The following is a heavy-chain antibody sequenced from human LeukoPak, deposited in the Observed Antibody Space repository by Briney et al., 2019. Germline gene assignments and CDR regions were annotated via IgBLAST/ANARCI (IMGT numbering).Heavy chain of an antibody. Sequence: VGSLRLSCAASGFTFSSYGMHWVRQAPGKGLEWVAFIRYDGSNKYYADSVKGRFTISRDNSKNTLYLQMNSLRAEDTAVYYCAKVGDIVVVPSADYHIDVWGKGTTVTVSS. CDR3: AKVGDIVVVPSADYHIDV. CDR2: IRYDGSNK. V-gene: IGHV3-30*02. J-gene: IGHJ6*03. D-gene: IGHD2-2*01. CDR1: GFTFSSYG.